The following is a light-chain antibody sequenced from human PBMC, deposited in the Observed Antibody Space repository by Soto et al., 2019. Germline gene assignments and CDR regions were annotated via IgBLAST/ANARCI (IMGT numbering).Light chain of an antibody. J-gene: IGKJ5*01. CDR1: QTIDNNY. CDR2: GAS. Sequence: EIVLTQSPGTLSLSPGQGATLSCRASQTIDNNYLAWYQQKFGQAPRLLMYGASRRATGIPDRFRGSGSGTDFTLAISRLEPEDVAVYFCQQYGTSLITFGQGKRLEIK. V-gene: IGKV3-20*01. CDR3: QQYGTSLIT.